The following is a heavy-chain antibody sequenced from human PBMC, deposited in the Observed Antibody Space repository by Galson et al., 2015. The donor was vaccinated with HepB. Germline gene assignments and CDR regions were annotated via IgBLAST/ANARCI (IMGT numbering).Heavy chain of an antibody. D-gene: IGHD6-13*01. CDR1: GYTFTSYG. CDR2: ISAYNGNT. CDR3: ARDSPSSSWERNFDY. V-gene: IGHV1-18*01. Sequence: SVKVSCKASGYTFTSYGISWVRQAPGQGPEWMGWISAYNGNTNCAQKLQGRVTMTTDTSTSTAYMELRSLRSDDTAVYYCARDSPSSSWERNFDYWGQGTLVTVSS. J-gene: IGHJ4*02.